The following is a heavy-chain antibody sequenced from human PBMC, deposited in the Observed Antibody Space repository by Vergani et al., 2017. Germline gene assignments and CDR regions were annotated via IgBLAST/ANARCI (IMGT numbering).Heavy chain of an antibody. J-gene: IGHJ5*02. Sequence: QVQLQESGPGLVRPSQTLSLTCTVSGGSISSGSYYWSWFRQPAGKGLEWIGRFYTGGGTSYNPSLKSRVTISVDTSKNQFSLQLSSVTAADTAVYYCARCFRDEGMIYGGTVENWFDPWGQGTLVTVSS. V-gene: IGHV4-61*02. CDR2: FYTGGGT. CDR1: GGSISSGSYY. D-gene: IGHD3-22*01. CDR3: ARCFRDEGMIYGGTVENWFDP.